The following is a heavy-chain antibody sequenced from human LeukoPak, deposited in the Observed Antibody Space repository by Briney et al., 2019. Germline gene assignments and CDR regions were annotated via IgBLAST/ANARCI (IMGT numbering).Heavy chain of an antibody. J-gene: IGHJ5*02. D-gene: IGHD3-22*01. CDR1: GGSISSSNW. CDR3: AREPGGYYYDSSGYYSLVNWFDP. CDR2: IYHSGST. V-gene: IGHV4-4*02. Sequence: SETLSLTCAVSGGSISSSNWWSWVRQPPGKGLEWIGEIYHSGSTNYNPSLKSRVTISVDTSKNQFSLKLSSVTAADTAVYYCAREPGGYYYDSSGYYSLVNWFDPWGQGTLVTVSS.